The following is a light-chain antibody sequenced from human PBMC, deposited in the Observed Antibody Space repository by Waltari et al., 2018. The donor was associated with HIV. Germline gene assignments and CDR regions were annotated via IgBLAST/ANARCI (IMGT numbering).Light chain of an antibody. Sequence: SLELTQPSSVSVSPGQAARITCSGELLAKKHARWFQQKPGQAPVVVIYKDTERPSALPERFSGSSSGTTVTLTIGGVQVEDEADYYCYSAADDNRLIFGGGTKLTVL. CDR2: KDT. CDR3: YSAADDNRLI. CDR1: LLAKKH. J-gene: IGLJ2*01. V-gene: IGLV3-27*01.